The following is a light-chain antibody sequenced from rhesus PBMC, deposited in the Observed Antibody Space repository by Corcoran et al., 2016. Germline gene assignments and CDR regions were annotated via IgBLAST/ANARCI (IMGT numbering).Light chain of an antibody. V-gene: IGKV1-33*01. CDR3: QQGNTYPLT. CDR1: QGISDA. CDR2: GVS. Sequence: DIHMTQSPSSLSASVGDTVTITCRASQGISDALAWYQQKPGKAPKTLIYGVSNLQIGVPSRFSGSGSWTDFPLTISSLQPEDFAVYYCQQGNTYPLTFGGGTKVEIK. J-gene: IGKJ4*01.